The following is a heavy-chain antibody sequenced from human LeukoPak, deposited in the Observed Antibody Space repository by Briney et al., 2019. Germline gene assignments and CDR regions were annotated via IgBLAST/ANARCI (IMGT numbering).Heavy chain of an antibody. J-gene: IGHJ4*02. CDR1: GGSISSSSYY. CDR3: ARDRPYVRLPGGGGH. CDR2: IYYSGST. V-gene: IGHV4-39*07. Sequence: SETLSLTCTVSGGSISSSSYYWGWIRQPPGKGLEWIGSIYYSGSTYYNPSLKSRVTISVDTSKNQFSLKLSSVTAADTAVYFCARDRPYVRLPGGGGHWGPGILVIVSS. D-gene: IGHD2-8*02.